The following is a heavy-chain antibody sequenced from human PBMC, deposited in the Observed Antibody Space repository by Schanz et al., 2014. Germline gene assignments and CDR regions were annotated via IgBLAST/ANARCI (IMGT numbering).Heavy chain of an antibody. Sequence: EVQLVESGGGLVQPGGSLRLSCAASGFTFSRNAMNWVRQAPGKGLEWVSGISWNSGSIGYADSVKGRFTISRDNSKNTLYLQMNSLRAEDTAVYYCARYYETSYYPLYYCDYWGQGTLVTVSS. V-gene: IGHV3-23*04. D-gene: IGHD3-22*01. CDR1: GFTFSRNA. CDR2: ISWNSGSI. CDR3: ARYYETSYYPLYYCDY. J-gene: IGHJ4*02.